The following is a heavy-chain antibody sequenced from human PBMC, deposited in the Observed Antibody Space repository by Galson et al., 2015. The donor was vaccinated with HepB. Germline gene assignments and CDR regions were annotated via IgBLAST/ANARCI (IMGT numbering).Heavy chain of an antibody. J-gene: IGHJ3*02. V-gene: IGHV2-5*02. Sequence: PALVKPTQTLTLTCTFSGFSLSTSGVGVGWIRQPPGKALEWLALIYWDDDKRYSPSLKSRLTITKDTSKNQVVLTMTNMDPVDTATYYCAHRRGVVIARNHDAFDIWGQGTMVTVSS. CDR1: GFSLSTSGVG. D-gene: IGHD2-21*01. CDR2: IYWDDDK. CDR3: AHRRGVVIARNHDAFDI.